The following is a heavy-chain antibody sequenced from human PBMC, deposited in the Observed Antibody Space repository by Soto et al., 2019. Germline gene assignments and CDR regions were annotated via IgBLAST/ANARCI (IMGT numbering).Heavy chain of an antibody. CDR2: VGGSGDRT. CDR1: GFAFSNYA. CDR3: ARAEDDYGDQDHFDF. V-gene: IGHV3-23*01. J-gene: IGHJ4*02. Sequence: EVQLLESGGDLVQPGGSLRLSCAASGFAFSNYALSWVRQAPGKGLEWVSGVGGSGDRTYYADFVKGRFTVSRDNCKNTMYLQMNSLRVEDTAIYYCARAEDDYGDQDHFDFWGQGTLVTVSS. D-gene: IGHD4-17*01.